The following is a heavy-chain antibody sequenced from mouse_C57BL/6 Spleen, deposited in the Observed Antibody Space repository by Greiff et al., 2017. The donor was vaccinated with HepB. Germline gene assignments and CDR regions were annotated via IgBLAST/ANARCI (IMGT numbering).Heavy chain of an antibody. D-gene: IGHD1-1*01. Sequence: EVHLVESGGGLVKPGGSLKLSCAASGFTFSDYGMHWVRQAPEKGLEWVAYISSGSSTNYYADTVKGRFTIPRDNAKNTLYLQMTSLRSEDTAMYYCAIGGYYGSSPYAMDYWGQGTSVTVSS. J-gene: IGHJ4*01. CDR3: AIGGYYGSSPYAMDY. CDR1: GFTFSDYG. V-gene: IGHV5-17*01. CDR2: ISSGSSTN.